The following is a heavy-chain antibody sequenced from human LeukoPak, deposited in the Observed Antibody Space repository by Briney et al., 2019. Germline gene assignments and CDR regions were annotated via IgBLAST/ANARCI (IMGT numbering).Heavy chain of an antibody. CDR1: GGNISSNY. D-gene: IGHD2-15*01. CDR3: TTHACAAGQKSY. CDR2: IYYSGST. J-gene: IGHJ4*02. Sequence: SETLTLTCTACGGNISSNYLIWIRQPPGKGLEWVGYIYYSGSTNYNPSLKSRVTISVDTSKNQFSLKLSSVTAADTAVYYCTTHACAAGQKSYRGQGTLVTVSS. V-gene: IGHV4-59*08.